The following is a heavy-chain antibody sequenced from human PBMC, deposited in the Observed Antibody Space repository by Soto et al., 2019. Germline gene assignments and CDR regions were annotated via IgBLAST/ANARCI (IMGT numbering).Heavy chain of an antibody. D-gene: IGHD2-2*01. CDR1: GYTFTSYA. CDR3: ARDRVVFKGDAFDI. CDR2: INAGNGNT. V-gene: IGHV1-3*01. Sequence: QVPLVQSGAEVKKPGASVKVSCKASGYTFTSYAMHWVRQAPGQRLEWMGWINAGNGNTKYSQKFQGRVTITRDTSASTAYMELSSLRSEDTAVYYCARDRVVFKGDAFDIWGQGTMVTVSS. J-gene: IGHJ3*02.